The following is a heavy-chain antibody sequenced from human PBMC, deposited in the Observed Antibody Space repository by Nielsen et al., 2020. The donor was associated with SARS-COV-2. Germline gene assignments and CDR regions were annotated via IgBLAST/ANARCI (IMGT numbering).Heavy chain of an antibody. CDR3: ARERSPRRYDRIPRHYYYYMDV. D-gene: IGHD3-22*01. Sequence: VRQMPGKGLEWIGEINHGGSTNYNPSLKSRVTISVDTSKNQFSLRLSSVTAADTAVYYCARERSPRRYDRIPRHYYYYMDVWGKGTTVTVSS. J-gene: IGHJ6*03. CDR2: INHGGST. V-gene: IGHV4-34*01.